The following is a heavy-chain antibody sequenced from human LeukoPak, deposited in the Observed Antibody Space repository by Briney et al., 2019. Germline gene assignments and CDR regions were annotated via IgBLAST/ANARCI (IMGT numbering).Heavy chain of an antibody. J-gene: IGHJ4*02. CDR1: GGSISTYY. CDR2: IYTSGST. CDR3: ARVTGYMTEDYFDY. V-gene: IGHV4-4*07. D-gene: IGHD6-13*01. Sequence: SETLSLTCTVSGGSISTYYWSWIRQPAGKGLEWIGRIYTSGSTHYNPSLKSRVTMSVDTSKNQFSLKLNSVTAADTAVYYCARVTGYMTEDYFDYWGQGTLITVSS.